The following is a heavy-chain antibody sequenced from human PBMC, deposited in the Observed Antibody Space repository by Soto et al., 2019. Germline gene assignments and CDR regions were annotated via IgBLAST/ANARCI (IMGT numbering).Heavy chain of an antibody. CDR3: AREGWPLLQTGMDV. CDR1: GFTFRSYS. D-gene: IGHD2-15*01. Sequence: EVQLVESGGGLKQPGGSLRLSCAASGFTFRSYSMNWVRQAPGKGLEWVSYISSSNRTINYADSVKGRFIISRDNAKNSLYLQMHRLRDEDTAVYYCAREGWPLLQTGMDVWGQGTTLTVS. V-gene: IGHV3-48*02. J-gene: IGHJ6*02. CDR2: ISSSNRTI.